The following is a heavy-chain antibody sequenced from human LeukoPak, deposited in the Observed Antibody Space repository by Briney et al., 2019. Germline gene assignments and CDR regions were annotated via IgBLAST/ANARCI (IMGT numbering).Heavy chain of an antibody. D-gene: IGHD6-19*01. V-gene: IGHV4-4*07. CDR3: ARGESSGWALDY. CDR1: GGSINAFY. CDR2: VYSTGSA. Sequence: SETLSLTCTVSGGSINAFYWSVIRQPAGKGLEWIGRVYSTGSANYNPSLKSRVTISVDTSKNQFSLKLSSVTAADTAVYYCARGESSGWALDYWGQGTLVTVSS. J-gene: IGHJ4*02.